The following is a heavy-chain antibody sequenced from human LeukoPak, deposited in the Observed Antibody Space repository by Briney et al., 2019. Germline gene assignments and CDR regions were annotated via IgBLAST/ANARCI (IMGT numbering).Heavy chain of an antibody. CDR3: AIIIAIFGVVRDY. Sequence: ASVKVSCKASGYTFNRYCFSGVRQAPGQGLEWMGWTNSYNGNTHYAQKLQGRVTMTTDTSTSTAYMELRSLRSDDTAVYYCAIIIAIFGVVRDYWGQGTLVTVSS. V-gene: IGHV1-18*01. D-gene: IGHD3-3*01. J-gene: IGHJ4*02. CDR1: GYTFNRYC. CDR2: TNSYNGNT.